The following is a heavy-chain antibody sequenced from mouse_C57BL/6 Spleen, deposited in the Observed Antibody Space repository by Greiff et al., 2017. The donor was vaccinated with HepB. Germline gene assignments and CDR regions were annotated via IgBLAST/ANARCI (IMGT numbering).Heavy chain of an antibody. D-gene: IGHD3-2*02. Sequence: QVQLQQSGAELVRPGASVTLSCKASGYTFTDYEMHWVKQTPVHGLEWIGAIDPETGGTAYNQKFKGKAILTADKSSSTAYMELRSLTSEDSAVYYCTGTAHNYYAMDYWGQGTSVTVSS. CDR2: IDPETGGT. CDR1: GYTFTDYE. J-gene: IGHJ4*01. V-gene: IGHV1-15*01. CDR3: TGTAHNYYAMDY.